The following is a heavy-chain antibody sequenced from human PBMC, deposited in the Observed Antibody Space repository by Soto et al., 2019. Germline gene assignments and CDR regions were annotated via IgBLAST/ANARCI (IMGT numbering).Heavy chain of an antibody. CDR1: GYSFTSYW. D-gene: IGHD3-9*01. J-gene: IGHJ6*02. Sequence: GESLKISCKGSGYSFTSYWIGWVRQMPGKGLEWMGIIYPGDSDTRYSPSFQGQVTISADKSISTAYLQWSSLKASDTAMYYCARINGAYYDILTGYCPLDVWAKGPRSPSP. CDR2: IYPGDSDT. V-gene: IGHV5-51*01. CDR3: ARINGAYYDILTGYCPLDV.